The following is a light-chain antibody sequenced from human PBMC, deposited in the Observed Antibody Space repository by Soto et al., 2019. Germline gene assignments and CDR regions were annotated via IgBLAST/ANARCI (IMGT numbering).Light chain of an antibody. CDR1: QSISSW. J-gene: IGKJ1*01. V-gene: IGKV1-5*01. Sequence: DIQMTQSPSTLSASVGDRVTITCRASQSISSWLAWYQQKPGKAPKVLIFDASSLESGVPSRFSGSGSATEFTLTISSLQPDDSATYYCQQYSTYPWTFGQGTKVDIK. CDR3: QQYSTYPWT. CDR2: DAS.